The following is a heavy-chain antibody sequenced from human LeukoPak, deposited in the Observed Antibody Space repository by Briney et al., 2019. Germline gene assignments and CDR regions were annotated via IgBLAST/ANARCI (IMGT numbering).Heavy chain of an antibody. CDR2: ISGSGGST. Sequence: GGSLRLYCAASGFTFSNYAMSWVRQAPGKGLEWVSAISGSGGSTYYADSVKGRFIIFRDNSKNTLYLQMNSLRAEDTAVYYCAREGSSGYYPYWGQGILVTVSS. V-gene: IGHV3-23*01. CDR1: GFTFSNYA. CDR3: AREGSSGYYPY. J-gene: IGHJ4*02. D-gene: IGHD3-22*01.